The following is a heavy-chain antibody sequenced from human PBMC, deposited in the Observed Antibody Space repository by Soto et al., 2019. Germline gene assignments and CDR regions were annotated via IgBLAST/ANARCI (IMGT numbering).Heavy chain of an antibody. CDR1: GGSISSSSYY. D-gene: IGHD6-6*01. CDR2: IYYSGST. Sequence: PSETLSLTCTVSGGSISSSSYYWGWIRQPPGKGLEWIGSIYYSGSTYYNPSLKSRVTISVDTSKNQFSLKLSSVTAADTAVYYCARQSGWQLGHYYYYGMDCCRRGPTVTVAS. CDR3: ARQSGWQLGHYYYYGMDC. V-gene: IGHV4-39*01. J-gene: IGHJ6*02.